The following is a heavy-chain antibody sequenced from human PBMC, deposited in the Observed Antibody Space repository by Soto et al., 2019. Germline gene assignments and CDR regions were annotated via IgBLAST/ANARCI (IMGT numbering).Heavy chain of an antibody. CDR2: ISGSGGST. J-gene: IGHJ5*02. CDR3: AKEGIAVAGPRGWFDP. CDR1: GFTLSSYA. D-gene: IGHD6-19*01. V-gene: IGHV3-23*01. Sequence: EVQLLESGGGLVQPGGSLRLSCAASGFTLSSYAMSWVRQAPGKGLEWVSAISGSGGSTYYADSVKGRFTISRDNSKNTLYLQMNSLRAEDTAVYYCAKEGIAVAGPRGWFDPWGQGTLVTVSS.